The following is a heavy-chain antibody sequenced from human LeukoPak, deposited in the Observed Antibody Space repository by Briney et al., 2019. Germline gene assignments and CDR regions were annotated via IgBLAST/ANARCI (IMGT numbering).Heavy chain of an antibody. D-gene: IGHD3-16*02. CDR3: ARHRYDYVWGSYRYTSYFDY. CDR2: IYYSGST. Sequence: SETLSLTCTVCGGSISSSSYYWGWIRQPPGKGLEWIGSIYYSGSTYYNPSLKSRVTISVDTSKNQFSLKLSSVTAADTAVYYCARHRYDYVWGSYRYTSYFDYWGQGTLVTVSS. J-gene: IGHJ4*02. V-gene: IGHV4-39*01. CDR1: GGSISSSSYY.